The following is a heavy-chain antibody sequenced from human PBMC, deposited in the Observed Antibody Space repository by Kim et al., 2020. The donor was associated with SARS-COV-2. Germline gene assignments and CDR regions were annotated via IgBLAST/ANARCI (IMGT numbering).Heavy chain of an antibody. D-gene: IGHD3-9*01. CDR2: IIPIFGTA. J-gene: IGHJ4*02. CDR1: GGTFSSYA. V-gene: IGHV1-69*13. Sequence: SVKVSCKASGGTFSSYAISWVRQAPGQGLEWMGGIIPIFGTANYAQKFQGRVTITADESTSTAYMELSSLRSEDTAVYYCARGIDVNYDILTGPSPYYFDYWGQGTLVTVSS. CDR3: ARGIDVNYDILTGPSPYYFDY.